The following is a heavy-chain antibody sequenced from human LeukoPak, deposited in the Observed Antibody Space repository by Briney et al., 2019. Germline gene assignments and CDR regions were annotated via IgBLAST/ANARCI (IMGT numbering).Heavy chain of an antibody. CDR2: TSWNSGSI. CDR3: AKGGTYYDFWSGYPDYFDY. J-gene: IGHJ4*02. CDR1: GFTFDDYA. Sequence: GGSLRLSCAASGFTFDDYAMHWVRQAPGKGLEWVSGTSWNSGSIGYADSVKGRLTISRDNAKNSLYLQMNSLRAEDMALYYCAKGGTYYDFWSGYPDYFDYWGQGTLVTVSS. V-gene: IGHV3-9*03. D-gene: IGHD3-3*01.